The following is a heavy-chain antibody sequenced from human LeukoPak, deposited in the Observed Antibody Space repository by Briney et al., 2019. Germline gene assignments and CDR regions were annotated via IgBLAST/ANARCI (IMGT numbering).Heavy chain of an antibody. V-gene: IGHV3-48*04. CDR2: ITSSGDTI. CDR1: GFTFSSYA. J-gene: IGHJ4*02. Sequence: GGSLRLSCAASGFTFSSYAMSWVRQAPGKGLEWVSYITSSGDTIYYADSVKGRFTISRDIPENSVYLQMNSLRAEDTAVYYCAIEGGNGGEGYFDYWGQGTLVTVSS. D-gene: IGHD3-16*01. CDR3: AIEGGNGGEGYFDY.